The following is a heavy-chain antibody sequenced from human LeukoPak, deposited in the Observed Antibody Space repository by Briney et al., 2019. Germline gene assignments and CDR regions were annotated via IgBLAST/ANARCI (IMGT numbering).Heavy chain of an antibody. J-gene: IGHJ3*01. CDR1: GFTFSNYW. V-gene: IGHV3-7*01. Sequence: GGSLRLSCAVSGFTFSNYWMSWVRQAPAKGLGWVAYINQDGSERYYVDSMEGRFTISRDNAEKSLFLQMNNLRVEDTALYYCARYVSYLDAVDFWGQGTLVTVAS. CDR3: ARYVSYLDAVDF. D-gene: IGHD1-26*01. CDR2: INQDGSER.